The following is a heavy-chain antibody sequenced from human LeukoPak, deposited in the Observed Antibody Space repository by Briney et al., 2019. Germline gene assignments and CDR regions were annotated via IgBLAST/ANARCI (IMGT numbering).Heavy chain of an antibody. Sequence: PGTSLRLSCAASGFTFSTYGMHWVRQAPGKGLEWVAVISYDGTNKYYTDSMKGRFTISRDNSKNTLYLQMNSLRSDDTAVYYCAREGIQLWLDLSYWGQGTLVTVSS. V-gene: IGHV3-30*03. J-gene: IGHJ4*02. D-gene: IGHD5-18*01. CDR3: AREGIQLWLDLSY. CDR1: GFTFSTYG. CDR2: ISYDGTNK.